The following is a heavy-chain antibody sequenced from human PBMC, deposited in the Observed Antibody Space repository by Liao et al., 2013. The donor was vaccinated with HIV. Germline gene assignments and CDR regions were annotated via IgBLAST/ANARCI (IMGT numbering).Heavy chain of an antibody. Sequence: HLQESGPGLVKPSGTLSLTCTVSGGSISSYYWSWMRQPAGKGLEWIGRIYISGSTNYNPSLKSRVTMSVDTSKNQFSLKLSSVTAADTAVYYCAASGRFGDRNMDVWGQRGPRSPSPQ. CDR2: IYISGST. CDR3: AASGRFGDRNMDV. V-gene: IGHV4-4*07. CDR1: GGSISSYY. D-gene: IGHD3-10*01. J-gene: IGHJ6*01.